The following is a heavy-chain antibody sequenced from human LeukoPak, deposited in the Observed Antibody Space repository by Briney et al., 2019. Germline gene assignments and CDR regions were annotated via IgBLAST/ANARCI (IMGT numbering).Heavy chain of an antibody. J-gene: IGHJ4*02. CDR2: INSGGST. Sequence: GGSLRLSCAASGFTVSSDFMSWVRQASGKGLEWVALINSGGSTYYADSVKGRFTISRDNSKNTLNFQMNNLRAEDTAVYYCAAFRGDYWGQGTLVSVSS. V-gene: IGHV3-53*01. CDR3: AAFRGDY. D-gene: IGHD3-3*02. CDR1: GFTVSSDF.